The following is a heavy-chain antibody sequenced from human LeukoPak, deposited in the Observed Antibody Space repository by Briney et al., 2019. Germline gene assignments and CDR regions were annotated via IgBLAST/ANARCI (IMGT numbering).Heavy chain of an antibody. CDR2: IIPIFGTA. CDR3: ARQSSSSWVFFFDY. V-gene: IGHV1-69*13. J-gene: IGHJ4*02. CDR1: GGTFSSYA. D-gene: IGHD6-13*01. Sequence: ASVKVSCKASGGTFSSYAISWVRQAPGQGLEWMGGIIPIFGTANYAQKFQGRVTITADESTSTSYMELSSLRSEDTAVYYFARQSSSSWVFFFDYWGQGTLVTVSS.